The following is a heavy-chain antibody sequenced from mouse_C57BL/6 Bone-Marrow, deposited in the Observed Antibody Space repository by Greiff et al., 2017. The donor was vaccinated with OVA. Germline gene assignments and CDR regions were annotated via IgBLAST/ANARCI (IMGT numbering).Heavy chain of an antibody. CDR2: IYPGDGDP. V-gene: IGHV1-82*01. D-gene: IGHD1-1*01. CDR3: ARDYGTWFAY. CDR1: GYAFSSSW. J-gene: IGHJ3*01. Sequence: VQLQESGPELVKPGASVQISCKASGYAFSSSWMNWVKQRPGKGLEWIGRIYPGDGDPNYNGKFKGKATLTADKSSSTAYMQLSSLTSEDSAVYCCARDYGTWFAYGGQGTLVTVSA.